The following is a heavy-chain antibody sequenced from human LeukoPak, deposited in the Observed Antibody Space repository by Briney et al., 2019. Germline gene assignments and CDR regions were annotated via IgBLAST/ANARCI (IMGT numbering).Heavy chain of an antibody. Sequence: GGSLRLSCAAPGFTFSSYWMSWVRQAPGKGLEWVANIKQDGSEKYYVDSVKGRFTISRDNAKNSLYLQMNSLRAEDTAVYYCARDYPIAAAGTGRVYWGQGTLVTVSS. CDR3: ARDYPIAAAGTGRVY. V-gene: IGHV3-7*03. J-gene: IGHJ4*02. D-gene: IGHD6-13*01. CDR1: GFTFSSYW. CDR2: IKQDGSEK.